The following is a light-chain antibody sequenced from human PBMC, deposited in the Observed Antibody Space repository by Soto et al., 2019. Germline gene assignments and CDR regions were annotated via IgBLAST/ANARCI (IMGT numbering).Light chain of an antibody. Sequence: DIQMTQSPSTLSASVGDRVTITCRASQSISSWLAWYQQKPGKAPKLLIYKASSLESGVPSRCSGSGSGTEFTLTISSLQPDDFATYYCQHYNSYSPRTFGQGTKVEIK. CDR2: KAS. V-gene: IGKV1-5*03. CDR1: QSISSW. J-gene: IGKJ1*01. CDR3: QHYNSYSPRT.